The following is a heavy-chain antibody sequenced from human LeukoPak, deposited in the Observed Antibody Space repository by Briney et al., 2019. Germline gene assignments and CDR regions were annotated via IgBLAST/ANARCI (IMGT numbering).Heavy chain of an antibody. CDR1: GFTFSTYA. V-gene: IGHV3-23*01. Sequence: PGGSLRLSCAASGFTFSTYAMSWVRQSPGKGLEWVSAITGSGDRTYYADSVKGRFTISRDNAKNTVYLQVNSLRAEDTAVYYCARGRYFAMDVWGKGTTVTVSS. CDR3: ARGRYFAMDV. J-gene: IGHJ6*04. CDR2: ITGSGDRT.